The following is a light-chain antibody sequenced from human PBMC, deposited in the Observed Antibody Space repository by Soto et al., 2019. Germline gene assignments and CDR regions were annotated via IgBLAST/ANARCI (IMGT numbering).Light chain of an antibody. CDR1: QSVSSN. CDR2: GAS. J-gene: IGKJ1*01. V-gene: IGKV3-15*01. Sequence: EIVMTQSPATLSVSPGERATLSCRASQSVSSNLAWYRQKPGQAPRLLIYGASTRATGIPARFSGSGSGTEFTLTISSLQSEDFAVYYCQQYNNWLGTSGQGTKVEIK. CDR3: QQYNNWLGT.